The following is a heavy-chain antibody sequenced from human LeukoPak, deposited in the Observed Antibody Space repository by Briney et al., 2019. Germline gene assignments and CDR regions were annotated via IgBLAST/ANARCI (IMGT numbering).Heavy chain of an antibody. J-gene: IGHJ6*02. V-gene: IGHV1-8*01. CDR2: MNPNSGNT. Sequence: ASVKVSCKASGYTFTSYDINWMRQATGQGLEWMGWMNPNSGNTGYAQKFQGRVTMTRNTSISTAYMELSSLRSEDTAVYYCARDGPRTYYDFWSGYYTGVYYYYGMDVWGQGTTVTVSS. D-gene: IGHD3-3*01. CDR3: ARDGPRTYYDFWSGYYTGVYYYYGMDV. CDR1: GYTFTSYD.